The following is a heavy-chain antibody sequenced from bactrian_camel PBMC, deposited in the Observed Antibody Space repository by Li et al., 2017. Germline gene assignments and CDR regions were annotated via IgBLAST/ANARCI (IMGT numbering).Heavy chain of an antibody. CDR2: IDTDGGI. D-gene: IGHD4*01. J-gene: IGHJ6*01. CDR1: SSVFC. CDR3: APQGVALVTIAPIYPTVGPHCDFGY. V-gene: IGHV3S53*01. Sequence: HVQLVESGGGSVQAGGSLKLTCEASSSVFCMGWFRHPPGKRENREAVATIDTDGGIFYAASVKGRFTLSQDNAANTVYLNLNSLKPKDTAVYYCAPQGVALVTIAPIYPTVGPHCDFGYWGQGTQVTVS.